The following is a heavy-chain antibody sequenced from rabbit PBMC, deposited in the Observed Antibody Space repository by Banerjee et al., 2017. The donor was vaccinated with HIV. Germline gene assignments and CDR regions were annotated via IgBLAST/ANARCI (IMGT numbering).Heavy chain of an antibody. CDR3: ARDLDGVIGWNFGW. V-gene: IGHV1S40*01. Sequence: QSLEESGGDLVKPGASLTLTCTASGFSFSSYYMNWVRQAPGKGLEWIGYIDPLFGITYYANWVNGRFSISRENAQNTVFLQMTSLTAADTATYFCARDLDGVIGWNFGWWGPGTLVPVS. CDR2: IDPLFGIT. CDR1: GFSFSSYY. D-gene: IGHD1-1*01. J-gene: IGHJ4*01.